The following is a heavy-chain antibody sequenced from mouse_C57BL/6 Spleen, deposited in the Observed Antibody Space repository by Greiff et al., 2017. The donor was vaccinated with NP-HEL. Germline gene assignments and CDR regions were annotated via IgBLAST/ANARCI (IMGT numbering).Heavy chain of an antibody. Sequence: VKLMESGPELVKPGASVKISCKASGYAFSSSWMNWVKQRPGQGLEWIGMIHPNSGSTNYNEKFKSKATLTVDKSSSTAYMQLSSLTSEDSAVYYCASYFSEGYFDVWGTGTTVTVSS. CDR2: IHPNSGST. CDR3: ASYFSEGYFDV. CDR1: GYAFSSSW. D-gene: IGHD2-12*01. J-gene: IGHJ1*03. V-gene: IGHV1-64*01.